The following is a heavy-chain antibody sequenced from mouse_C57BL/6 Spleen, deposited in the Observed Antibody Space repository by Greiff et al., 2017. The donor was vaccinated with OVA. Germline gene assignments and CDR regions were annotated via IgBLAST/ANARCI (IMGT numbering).Heavy chain of an antibody. Sequence: QVQLQQPGAELVKPGASVKLSCKASGYTFTSYWMHWVKQRPGQGLEWIGMIPPNSGSTHSNEKFKSKATMTVDKAYSTADMQLSSLTSGDAAVYYCAWGNPFAYRGQGTLVTCAA. J-gene: IGHJ3*01. CDR2: IPPNSGST. CDR3: AWGNPFAY. V-gene: IGHV1-64*01. D-gene: IGHD2-1*01. CDR1: GYTFTSYW.